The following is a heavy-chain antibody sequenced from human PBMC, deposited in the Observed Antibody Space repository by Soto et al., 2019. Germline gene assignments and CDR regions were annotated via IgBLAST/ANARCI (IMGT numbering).Heavy chain of an antibody. CDR1: GGSFSGYY. CDR3: ATDRLEYGDYSRNPPPSNYYFDY. D-gene: IGHD4-17*01. CDR2: INHSGST. Sequence: QVQLQQWGAGLLKPSETLSLTCAVYGGSFSGYYWSWIRQPPGKGLEWIGEINHSGSTNYNPSLKSRVTISVDTSKNQFSLKLSSVTAADTAVYYCATDRLEYGDYSRNPPPSNYYFDYWGQGTLVTVSS. J-gene: IGHJ4*02. V-gene: IGHV4-34*01.